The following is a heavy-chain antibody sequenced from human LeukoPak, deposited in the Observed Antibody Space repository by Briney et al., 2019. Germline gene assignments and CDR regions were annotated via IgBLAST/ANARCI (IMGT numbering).Heavy chain of an antibody. J-gene: IGHJ6*02. CDR2: IRSGGSDT. V-gene: IGHV3-23*01. CDR3: AKSGTNYNNYKRLDV. CDR1: GFTIGNNA. Sequence: GGSHRLSCAASGFTIGNNAMSWVRQAPGKGLEWVSAIRSGGSDTFFADAGKGRCTISRDNSKNTLYLQMNSLRAEDTAVYYCAKSGTNYNNYKRLDVWGQGTTVTASS. D-gene: IGHD1-7*01.